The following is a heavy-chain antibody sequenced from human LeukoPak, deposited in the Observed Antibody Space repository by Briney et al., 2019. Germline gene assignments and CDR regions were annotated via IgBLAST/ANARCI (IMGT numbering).Heavy chain of an antibody. CDR1: GGSISSGSYS. V-gene: IGHV4-30-2*01. CDR3: ARFSPRAMGNYLDF. CDR2: IYPRGST. D-gene: IGHD7-27*01. Sequence: PSQTLSLTCTVSGGSISSGSYSWSWIRQPPGKGLEWIGYIYPRGSTYYNPSLKSRVILSLDKSANQFSLNLSSVTAADTAVYYCARFSPRAMGNYLDFWGQGTLVTVSS. J-gene: IGHJ4*02.